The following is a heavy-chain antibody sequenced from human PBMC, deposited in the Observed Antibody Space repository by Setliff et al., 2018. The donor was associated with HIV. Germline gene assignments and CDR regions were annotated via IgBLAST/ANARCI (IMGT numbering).Heavy chain of an antibody. CDR3: AREVDVVTTSDAFDI. CDR2: IYYSGST. Sequence: SETLSLTCAVSGYSISSSHWWGWIRQPPGKGLEWIGYIYYSGSTNYNPSLKSRTTISLDTSMNQFSLKLTSVTAADTAVYYCAREVDVVTTSDAFDIWGQGTMVTVSS. D-gene: IGHD2-21*02. J-gene: IGHJ3*02. V-gene: IGHV4-28*03. CDR1: GYSISSSHW.